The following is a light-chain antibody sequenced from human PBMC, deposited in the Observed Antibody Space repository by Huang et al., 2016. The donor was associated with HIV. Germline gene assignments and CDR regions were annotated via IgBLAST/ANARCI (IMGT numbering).Light chain of an antibody. V-gene: IGKV3-11*01. CDR3: HQRAGWPL. Sequence: EVVLTQSPATLSLSPGERATLSCRASQPMSSYLTWYQHKPGQPPRLLSYDKSKRATGIPARFSGSGSGTDFTLTISSLEPEDFAVYYCHQRAGWPLFGGGTKVEIK. CDR1: QPMSSY. CDR2: DKS. J-gene: IGKJ4*02.